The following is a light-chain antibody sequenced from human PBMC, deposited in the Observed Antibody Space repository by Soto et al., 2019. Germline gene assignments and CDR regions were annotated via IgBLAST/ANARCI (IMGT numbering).Light chain of an antibody. V-gene: IGLV2-14*01. Sequence: QSALTQPASVSGSAGQSITISCSGTMRDVGAYNLVSWYQQHPGTAPKLIIYEVRNRPSGISSRFSGSRSGNTASLTISGLQSEDGGDYYCSAYTPRSTLVFGGGTKLTVL. J-gene: IGLJ3*02. CDR1: MRDVGAYNL. CDR2: EVR. CDR3: SAYTPRSTLV.